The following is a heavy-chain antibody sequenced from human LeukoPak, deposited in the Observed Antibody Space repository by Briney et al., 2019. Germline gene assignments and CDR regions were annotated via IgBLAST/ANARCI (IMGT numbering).Heavy chain of an antibody. D-gene: IGHD6-25*01. CDR1: GDSISSHY. CDR3: ARGRVPSGY. CDR2: IDNTGST. J-gene: IGHJ4*02. Sequence: PSETLSLTCIVSGDSISSHYWSWIRQPSGKGLEWIGYIDNTGSTNSNPSLKSRVTISMDTSKNQFSLRLRSMTAADTAVYYCARGRVPSGYWGQGTLVTVSA. V-gene: IGHV4-59*11.